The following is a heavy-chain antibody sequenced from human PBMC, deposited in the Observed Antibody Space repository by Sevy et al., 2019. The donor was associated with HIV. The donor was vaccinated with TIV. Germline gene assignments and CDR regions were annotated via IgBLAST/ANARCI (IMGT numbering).Heavy chain of an antibody. CDR3: AREGCTKPHDY. D-gene: IGHD2-8*01. CDR2: LSFGCGEI. Sequence: GGSLRLSCAASGFTFSKYSMSWVRQPPGKGLEWVSTLSFGCGEINHADSLKGRFTTSRDNSKNSLYLQMNNLRAEDTAVYYCAREGCTKPHDYWGQGTLVTVSS. V-gene: IGHV3-23*01. CDR1: GFTFSKYS. J-gene: IGHJ4*02.